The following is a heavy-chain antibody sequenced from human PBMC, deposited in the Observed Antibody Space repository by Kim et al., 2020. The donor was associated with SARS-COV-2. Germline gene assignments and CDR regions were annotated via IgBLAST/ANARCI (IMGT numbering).Heavy chain of an antibody. Sequence: GGSLRLSCEASGFTFSSYWMHWVRQAPGKGLVWVSRTDNDGTNTGYADSVKGRFSISRDNAKNTLYLQMTSLRAEDTAVYFCVRDDMGEMPSDYWGLGTLVPVAS. D-gene: IGHD3-16*01. CDR3: VRDDMGEMPSDY. CDR2: TDNDGTNT. V-gene: IGHV3-74*01. J-gene: IGHJ4*02. CDR1: GFTFSSYW.